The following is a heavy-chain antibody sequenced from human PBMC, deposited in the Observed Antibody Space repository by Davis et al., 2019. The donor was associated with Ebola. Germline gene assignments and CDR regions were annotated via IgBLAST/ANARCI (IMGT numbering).Heavy chain of an antibody. J-gene: IGHJ4*02. CDR1: GFNFSHYA. V-gene: IGHV3-23*01. Sequence: PSETLSLTCAVSGFNFSHYAMSWVRQAPGKGLEWVACISGSGKTTYYADSVEGRFNISRDNSRDSLYLQMDSLRVEDTAIYYCARDAFSLSRYDTEDHWGQGTLVTVSS. CDR2: ISGSGKTT. D-gene: IGHD3-9*01. CDR3: ARDAFSLSRYDTEDH.